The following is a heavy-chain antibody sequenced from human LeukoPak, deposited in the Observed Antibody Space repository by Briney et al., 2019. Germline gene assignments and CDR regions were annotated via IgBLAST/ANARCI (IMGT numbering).Heavy chain of an antibody. V-gene: IGHV3-23*01. J-gene: IGHJ4*02. CDR3: AKQYYGSGSYFDY. CDR1: GFTFSSYA. Sequence: PGGSLRLSCAASGFTFSSYAMSWVRPAPGKGLEWVPAISGSGGSTYYADSVKGRFTISRDNSKNMLYLQMNSLRAEDTAVYYCAKQYYGSGSYFDYWGQGTLVTVSS. CDR2: ISGSGGST. D-gene: IGHD3-10*01.